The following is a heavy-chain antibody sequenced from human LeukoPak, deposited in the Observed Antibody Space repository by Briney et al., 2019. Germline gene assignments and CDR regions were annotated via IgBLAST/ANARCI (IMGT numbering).Heavy chain of an antibody. V-gene: IGHV4-59*01. Sequence: SETLSLTCSVSGGSISSYYWSWIRQPPEKGLEWIGYIHYSGSASYNPSLKSRVTMSVDTSKNQFSLKVSSVTAADTAVYYCARGGSSWYADYWGQGTLVTVSS. CDR1: GGSISSYY. D-gene: IGHD6-13*01. CDR3: ARGGSSWYADY. CDR2: IHYSGSA. J-gene: IGHJ4*02.